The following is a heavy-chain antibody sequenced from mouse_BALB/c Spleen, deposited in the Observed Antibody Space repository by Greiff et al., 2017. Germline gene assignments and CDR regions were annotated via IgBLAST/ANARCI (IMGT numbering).Heavy chain of an antibody. CDR1: GYSITSGYY. CDR3: ARDYYGYEDYAMDY. D-gene: IGHD1-2*01. CDR2: ISYDGSN. Sequence: DVQLVESGPGLVKPSQSLSLTCSVTGYSITSGYYWNWIRQFPGNKLEWMGYISYDGSNNYNPSLKNRISITRDTSKNQFFLKLNSVTTEDTATYYCARDYYGYEDYAMDYWGQGTSVTVSS. J-gene: IGHJ4*01. V-gene: IGHV3-6*02.